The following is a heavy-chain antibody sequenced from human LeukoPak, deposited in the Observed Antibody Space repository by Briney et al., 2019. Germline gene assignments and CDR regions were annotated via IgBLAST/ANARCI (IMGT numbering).Heavy chain of an antibody. CDR3: ARGGVGCFDY. CDR1: GFTFRVYA. J-gene: IGHJ4*02. V-gene: IGHV3-33*01. CDR2: IWSDENNK. Sequence: GGSLRLSCAASGFTFRVYAMHWVRQTPGKGLEWVAVIWSDENNKHYADSVKGRFTISRDNAKNTVYLQMNSLRAEDTAVYYCARGGVGCFDYWGQGALVTVSS. D-gene: IGHD6-19*01.